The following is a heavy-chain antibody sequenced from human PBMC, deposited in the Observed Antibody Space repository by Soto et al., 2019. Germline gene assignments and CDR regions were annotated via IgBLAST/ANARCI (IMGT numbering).Heavy chain of an antibody. CDR3: AKRAVAGHFDY. CDR2: ISYDGSNK. Sequence: GGSLRLSFAASGFTFSSYGMHWVRQAPGKGLEWVAVISYDGSNKYYADSVKGRFTISRDNSKNTLYLQMNSLRAEDTAVYYCAKRAVAGHFDYWGQGTLVTVSS. D-gene: IGHD6-19*01. J-gene: IGHJ4*02. V-gene: IGHV3-30*18. CDR1: GFTFSSYG.